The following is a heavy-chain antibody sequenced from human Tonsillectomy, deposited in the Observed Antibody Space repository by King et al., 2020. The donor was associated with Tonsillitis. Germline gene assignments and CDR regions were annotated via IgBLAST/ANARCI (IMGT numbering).Heavy chain of an antibody. D-gene: IGHD5-18*01. CDR3: VRVNAGGNVHTEMVGWFDP. J-gene: IGHJ5*02. Sequence: QLQESGPGLVKPSETLSLTCTVSGGSVSSGSFHWSWIRQPPGKGLEWIGYIYYRGSTNYNPSLKSRVTISVDTSRNQFSLKLSSVTAADTAVYYCVRVNAGGNVHTEMVGWFDPWGQGTLVTVSS. V-gene: IGHV4-61*01. CDR1: GGSVSSGSFH. CDR2: IYYRGST.